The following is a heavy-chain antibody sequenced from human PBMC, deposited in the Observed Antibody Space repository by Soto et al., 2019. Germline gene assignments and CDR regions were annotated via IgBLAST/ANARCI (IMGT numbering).Heavy chain of an antibody. J-gene: IGHJ4*02. Sequence: QVQLQQWGAGLLKPSETLSLTCAVYGGSFSGYFWSWIRQPPGKGLEWIGEINHSGSTNYNPSLKSRVTISVETSKNHFSLELSSVAAAVTAVYYCARGWGRIFDYWGQGTMVTVSS. CDR3: ARGWGRIFDY. V-gene: IGHV4-34*01. CDR1: GGSFSGYF. D-gene: IGHD7-27*01. CDR2: INHSGST.